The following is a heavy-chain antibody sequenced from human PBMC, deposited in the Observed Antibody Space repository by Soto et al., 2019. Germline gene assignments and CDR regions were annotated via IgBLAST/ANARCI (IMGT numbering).Heavy chain of an antibody. CDR3: ATFSYGAQAEYFQH. J-gene: IGHJ1*01. CDR1: GGTFSSYA. D-gene: IGHD5-18*01. CDR2: IIPIFGTA. V-gene: IGHV1-69*13. Sequence: SVKVSCKASGGTFSSYAISWVRQAPGQGLEWMGGIIPIFGTANYAQKFQGRVTITADESTSTAYMELSSLRSEDTAVYYCATFSYGAQAEYFQHWGQGTLVTSPQ.